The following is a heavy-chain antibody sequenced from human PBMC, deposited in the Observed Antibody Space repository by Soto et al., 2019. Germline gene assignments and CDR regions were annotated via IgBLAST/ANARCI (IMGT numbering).Heavy chain of an antibody. Sequence: SETLSLTCTVSGGSISSYYWSWIRQPPGKGLEWIGYIYYSGSTNYNPSLKSRVTISVDTSKNQFSLKLSSVTATDTAVYYCARGGYNYDWFDPWGQGTLVTVSS. V-gene: IGHV4-59*01. CDR2: IYYSGST. CDR1: GGSISSYY. J-gene: IGHJ5*02. CDR3: ARGGYNYDWFDP. D-gene: IGHD5-12*01.